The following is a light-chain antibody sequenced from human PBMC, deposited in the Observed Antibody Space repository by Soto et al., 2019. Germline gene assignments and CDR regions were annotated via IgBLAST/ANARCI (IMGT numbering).Light chain of an antibody. J-gene: IGKJ5*01. CDR1: QSVSRH. V-gene: IGKV3-11*01. CDR3: QQRSSWPIT. CDR2: DAS. Sequence: ERVRPQSPSTLSVSAGERSTLSCRASQSVSRHLAWYQQKPGQAPRLLIYDASNRATGIPARFSGSGSGTDFTLTISRLEPEDFAVYYCQQRSSWPITFGQGTRLEIK.